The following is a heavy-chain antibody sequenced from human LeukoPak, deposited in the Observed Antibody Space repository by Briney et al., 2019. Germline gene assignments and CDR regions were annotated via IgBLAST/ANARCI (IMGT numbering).Heavy chain of an antibody. CDR3: ATGGPCNWLDP. J-gene: IGHJ5*02. V-gene: IGHV1-2*02. Sequence: ASVKVSCQASGYTFTGYYIHWVRQAPGQGLEWMGWINSNSGGTNYAQKFQGRVTVTRDTSISTTYMELSSLRSDDTAVYFCATGGPCNWLDPWGQGTLVTVSS. CDR2: INSNSGGT. D-gene: IGHD3-16*01. CDR1: GYTFTGYY.